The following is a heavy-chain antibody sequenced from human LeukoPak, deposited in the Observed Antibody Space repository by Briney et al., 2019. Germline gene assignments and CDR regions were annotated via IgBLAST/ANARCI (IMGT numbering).Heavy chain of an antibody. Sequence: GGSLRLSCAASGFTFCSYGMHWVRQAPGKGLEWVAVIWYDGSNKYYADSVKGRFTISRDNSKNTLYLQMNSLRAEDTAVYYCAKGLIAAEYYFDYWGQGTLVTVSS. J-gene: IGHJ4*02. D-gene: IGHD6-13*01. CDR3: AKGLIAAEYYFDY. CDR2: IWYDGSNK. CDR1: GFTFCSYG. V-gene: IGHV3-33*06.